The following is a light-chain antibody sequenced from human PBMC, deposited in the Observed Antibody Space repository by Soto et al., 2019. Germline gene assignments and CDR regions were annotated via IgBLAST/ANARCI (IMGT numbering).Light chain of an antibody. CDR1: FSDIGTFNF. CDR3: SSYTSRGTLV. J-gene: IGLJ1*01. V-gene: IGLV2-14*01. CDR2: EVT. Sequence: QSALTQPASVSGSLGQSITISCTGTFSDIGTFNFVSWYQQHPGKVPELMVYEVTNRPSGVSNRFSGSKYDSTASLTISGLQAEDEATYYCSSYTSRGTLVFGTGTKLTVL.